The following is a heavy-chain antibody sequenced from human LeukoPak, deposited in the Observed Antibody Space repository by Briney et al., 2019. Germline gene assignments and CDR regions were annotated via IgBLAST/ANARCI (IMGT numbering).Heavy chain of an antibody. CDR2: IIPILGIA. J-gene: IGHJ4*02. V-gene: IGHV1-69*02. CDR3: ARYGNYGGHPLPVPFDY. Sequence: SVKVSCKASGGTFSSYTISWVRQAPGQGLEWMGRIIPILGIANYAQKFQGRVTIPEDKSQSTAYMELSSLRSEDPAVYYCARYGNYGGHPLPVPFDYWGQGTLVTVSS. CDR1: GGTFSSYT. D-gene: IGHD4/OR15-4a*01.